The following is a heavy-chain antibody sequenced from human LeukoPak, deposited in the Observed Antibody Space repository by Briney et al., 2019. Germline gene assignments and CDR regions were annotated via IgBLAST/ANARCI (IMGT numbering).Heavy chain of an antibody. CDR3: TRASRGYSYGFAEY. CDR2: IYHSGST. Sequence: PSGTLSLTCAVSGGSISSSNWWSWVRQPPGKGLEWIGEIYHSGSTNYNPSLKSRVTISIDTSTNQLSLNLNSVTAADTAVYYCTRASRGYSYGFAEYWGQGTLVTVSS. J-gene: IGHJ4*02. D-gene: IGHD5-18*01. V-gene: IGHV4-4*02. CDR1: GGSISSSNW.